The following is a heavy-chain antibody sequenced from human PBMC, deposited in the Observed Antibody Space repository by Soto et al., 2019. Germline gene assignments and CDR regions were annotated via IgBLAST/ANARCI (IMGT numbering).Heavy chain of an antibody. Sequence: QLQLQESGPRLLKPSEALSLICTVSGGPISSGSHYWGWIRQSPGKGLEWIGSIYYSGSTHYNPSLKARATISGDTSNNQISLKLSSVTAADATVYYCAGHPHLGGMVYWHFDLWGRGTLVNVSS. V-gene: IGHV4-39*01. D-gene: IGHD3-10*01. CDR3: AGHPHLGGMVYWHFDL. J-gene: IGHJ2*01. CDR2: IYYSGST. CDR1: GGPISSGSHY.